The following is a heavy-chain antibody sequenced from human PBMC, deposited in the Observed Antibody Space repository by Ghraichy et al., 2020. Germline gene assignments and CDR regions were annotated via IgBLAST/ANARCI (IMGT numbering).Heavy chain of an antibody. J-gene: IGHJ4*02. CDR3: ATQGVVGGSYYMAYFDY. CDR2: INHSGST. D-gene: IGHD1-26*01. CDR1: GGSFSGYY. V-gene: IGHV4-34*01. Sequence: SETLSLTCAVYGGSFSGYYWSWIRQPPGKGLEWIGEINHSGSTNYNPSLKSRVTISVDTSKNQFSLKLSSVTAADTAVYYCATQGVVGGSYYMAYFDYWGQGTLVTVSS.